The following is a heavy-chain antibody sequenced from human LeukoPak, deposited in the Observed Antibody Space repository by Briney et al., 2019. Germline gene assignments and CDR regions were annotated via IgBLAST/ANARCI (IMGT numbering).Heavy chain of an antibody. CDR1: GGSFSGYY. J-gene: IGHJ5*02. Sequence: PSETLSLTCAVYGGSFSGYYWSWILQPPGKGLEWIGEINHSGSTNYNPSLKSRVTISVDTSKNQFSLKLSSVTAADTAVYYCARWGTIEYDFWSGYYKGWFDPWGQGTLVTVSS. CDR2: INHSGST. CDR3: ARWGTIEYDFWSGYYKGWFDP. D-gene: IGHD3-3*01. V-gene: IGHV4-34*01.